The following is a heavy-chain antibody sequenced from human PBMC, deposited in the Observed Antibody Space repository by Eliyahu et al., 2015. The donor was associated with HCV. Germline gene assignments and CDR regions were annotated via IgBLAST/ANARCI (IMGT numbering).Heavy chain of an antibody. CDR1: XFRFSNFG. V-gene: IGHV3-30*18. CDR3: AKDTFGNYDSSDDAFDI. J-gene: IGHJ3*02. Sequence: QVQLVESGGGVVQPGRSLTXSCAASXFRFSNFGLPGARQAPGKGLEWVAVISYDGNNESYGDSVRGRFTISRDNSKNTVYLQMDSLRAEDTAVYFCAKDTFGNYDSSDDAFDIWGQGTMVTVSS. D-gene: IGHD3-22*01. CDR2: ISYDGNNE.